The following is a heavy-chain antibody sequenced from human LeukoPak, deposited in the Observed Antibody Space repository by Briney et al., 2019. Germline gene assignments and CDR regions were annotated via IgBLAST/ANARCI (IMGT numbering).Heavy chain of an antibody. V-gene: IGHV3-23*01. CDR2: ISTTGGST. D-gene: IGHD6-19*01. CDR1: GFTFSTYG. J-gene: IGHJ4*02. Sequence: GGSLRLSCAASGFTFSTYGMSWVRQAPGKGLEWVSSISTTGGSTQYADSVKGRFTISRDNSKNTLYLQMNSLRAEDTAVYYCAKNKQWLFDYWGQGSLVTVSS. CDR3: AKNKQWLFDY.